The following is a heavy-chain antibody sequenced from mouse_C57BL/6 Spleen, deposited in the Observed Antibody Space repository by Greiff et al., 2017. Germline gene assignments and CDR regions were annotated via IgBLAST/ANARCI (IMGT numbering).Heavy chain of an antibody. CDR2: INPNSGTT. CDR1: GYSFTDHN. CDR3: ARKDYYAMDY. J-gene: IGHJ4*01. V-gene: IGHV1-39*01. Sequence: VQLQQSGPELVKPGASVKISCKASGYSFTDHNMNWVKQSNGKSLEWIGVINPNSGTTSYTQKFKGKATLTVDQSSSTAYMQLHSLTSEDTAVYYCARKDYYAMDYWGQGTSVTVAS.